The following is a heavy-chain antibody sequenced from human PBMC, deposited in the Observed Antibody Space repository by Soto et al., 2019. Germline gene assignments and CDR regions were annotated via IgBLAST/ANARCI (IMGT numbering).Heavy chain of an antibody. CDR1: GYTFTSYG. V-gene: IGHV1-18*01. CDR2: ISAYNGNT. D-gene: IGHD6-13*01. CDR3: ARIAAAGTWNWFDP. Sequence: GASVKVSCKASGYTFTSYGINWVRQAPGQGLEWMGWISAYNGNTNYAQKLQGRVTMTTDTSTSTAYMELRSLRSDDTAVYYCARIAAAGTWNWFDPWGQGTLVTVSS. J-gene: IGHJ5*02.